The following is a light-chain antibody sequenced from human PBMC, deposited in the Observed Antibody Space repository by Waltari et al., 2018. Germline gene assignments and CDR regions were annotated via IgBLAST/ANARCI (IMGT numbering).Light chain of an antibody. CDR2: DDS. J-gene: IGLJ3*02. Sequence: YVLTQPPSVSVAPGKTATIPCGGDAIGSKGVHWFQQKPGQAPALVIFDDSDRPSGIPDRFSGSNSGNTATLTIGRVEVGDEAHYYCQVWDSNTDHPVFGGGTELTVL. V-gene: IGLV3-21*04. CDR1: AIGSKG. CDR3: QVWDSNTDHPV.